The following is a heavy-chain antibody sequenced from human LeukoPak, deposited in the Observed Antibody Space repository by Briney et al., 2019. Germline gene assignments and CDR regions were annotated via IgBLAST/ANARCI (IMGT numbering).Heavy chain of an antibody. CDR2: INPSGGST. V-gene: IGHV1-46*01. D-gene: IGHD3-10*01. CDR3: ARERILWFGELLRYYYYGMDV. J-gene: IGHJ6*02. Sequence: ASVKVSCKASGYTFTSYYMHWVRHAPRQGLEWMGIINPSGGSTSYAQKFQGRVTMTSGTSTSTVYMELSSLRSEDTAVYYCARERILWFGELLRYYYYGMDVWGQGTTVTVSS. CDR1: GYTFTSYY.